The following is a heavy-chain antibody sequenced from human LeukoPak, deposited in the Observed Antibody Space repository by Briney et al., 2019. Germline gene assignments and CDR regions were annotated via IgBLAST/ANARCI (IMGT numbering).Heavy chain of an antibody. Sequence: ASVKVSCKASGYTFTGYYMHWVRQAPGQGLEWMGWINPNSGGTNYAQKFQGRVTMTRDTSISTAYMELSRLRSDDTAVYYWSRVPQYQLPSDFYYYFYLDGLGKRNKVNGS. V-gene: IGHV1-2*02. CDR1: GYTFTGYY. CDR2: INPNSGGT. J-gene: IGHJ6*03. CDR3: SRVPQYQLPSDFYYYFYLDG. D-gene: IGHD2-2*01.